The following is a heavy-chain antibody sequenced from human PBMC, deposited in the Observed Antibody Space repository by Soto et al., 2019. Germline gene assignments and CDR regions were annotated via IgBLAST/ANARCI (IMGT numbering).Heavy chain of an antibody. CDR2: IYYSGST. CDR3: ARQMDYGGIDY. J-gene: IGHJ4*02. V-gene: IGHV4-39*01. CDR1: VGSISTTGYY. Sequence: SETLSLTCTVSVGSISTTGYYWGWIRQPPGKGLEWIGNIYYSGSTCYNPSLKSRLTISVDTSKNQFSLKLSSVTAADTAVYFCARQMDYGGIDYWGPGTLVTVSS. D-gene: IGHD4-17*01.